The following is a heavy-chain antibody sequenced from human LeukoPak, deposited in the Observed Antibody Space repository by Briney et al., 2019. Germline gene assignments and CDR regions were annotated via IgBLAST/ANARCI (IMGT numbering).Heavy chain of an antibody. V-gene: IGHV1-18*01. CDR1: GYTFPSYG. D-gene: IGHD5-12*01. Sequence: ASVKVSCKASGYTFPSYGISWVRQAPGHGLEWMGWISAYNGNTNYAQKLQGRVTMTTDPSTSTAYMELRSLRSDDTAVYYCARIYQRRPHFDYWGQGTLVTVSS. CDR3: ARIYQRRPHFDY. J-gene: IGHJ4*02. CDR2: ISAYNGNT.